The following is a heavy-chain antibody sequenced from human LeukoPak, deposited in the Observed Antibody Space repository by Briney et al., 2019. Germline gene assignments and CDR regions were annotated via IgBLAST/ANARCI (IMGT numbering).Heavy chain of an antibody. V-gene: IGHV3-23*01. J-gene: IGHJ4*02. Sequence: GGSLRLSCAVSGFTFSSYAMSWVRQAPGKGLEWVSGIGGSGGSTYYADSVKGRFTISRDNSKNTLYLQMNSLSAEDTAVYYCATKWSYYDYWGQGTLVTVSS. CDR1: GFTFSSYA. CDR3: ATKWSYYDY. CDR2: IGGSGGST. D-gene: IGHD3-3*01.